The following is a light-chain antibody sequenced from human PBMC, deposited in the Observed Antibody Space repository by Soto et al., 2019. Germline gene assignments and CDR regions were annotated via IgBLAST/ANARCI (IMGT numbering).Light chain of an antibody. CDR2: EAS. CDR1: GSDVRTYNL. J-gene: IGLJ1*01. V-gene: IGLV2-23*01. CDR3: CSDAGDKTYV. Sequence: QSALTQPASVSGSPGQSITISCTVTGSDVRTYNLVSWYQQHPGKVPKLIIYEASRRPAGVSDRFSGSQPGNTASLTVSGLQAEDEADYYCCSDAGDKTYVFGSGTKVTVL.